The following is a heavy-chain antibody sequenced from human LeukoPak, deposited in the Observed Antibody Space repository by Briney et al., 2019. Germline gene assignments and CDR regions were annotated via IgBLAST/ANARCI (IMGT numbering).Heavy chain of an antibody. Sequence: GGSLRLSCAASGFTFSSYSMNWVRQTPGKGLEWVSSISSSSSYIYYADSVKGRFTISRDNAKNSLYLQMNSLRAEDTAVYYCARDRRSGWYLRNWFDPWGQGTLVTVSS. CDR2: ISSSSSYI. V-gene: IGHV3-21*01. CDR3: ARDRRSGWYLRNWFDP. CDR1: GFTFSSYS. J-gene: IGHJ5*02. D-gene: IGHD6-19*01.